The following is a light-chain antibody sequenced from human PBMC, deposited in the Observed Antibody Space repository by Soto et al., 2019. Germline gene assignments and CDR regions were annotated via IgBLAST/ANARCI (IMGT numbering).Light chain of an antibody. J-gene: IGKJ1*01. CDR3: QQSSDLPRT. Sequence: EIVMTQSPATLSVSPGDRATLSCRASQSVSNRLAWYQQRPGQAPRLLSYRASARATGIPARFSGSGSGTEFTLTISRLHSEDFAIYYCQQSSDLPRTCGQGTKVEIK. CDR2: RAS. CDR1: QSVSNR. V-gene: IGKV3-15*01.